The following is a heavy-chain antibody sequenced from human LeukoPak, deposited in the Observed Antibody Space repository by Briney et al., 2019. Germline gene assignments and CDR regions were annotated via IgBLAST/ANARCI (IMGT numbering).Heavy chain of an antibody. D-gene: IGHD3-10*01. Sequence: GGSLRLSCAASGFTFSSYWMSWVRQAPGKGLEWVANIKQDGSEKYYVDSVKGRFIISRDNAKNSLYLQMNSLRAEDTAVYYCAKGALRDQVQGYCYMDVWGKGTTVTVSS. J-gene: IGHJ6*03. V-gene: IGHV3-7*01. CDR1: GFTFSSYW. CDR3: AKGALRDQVQGYCYMDV. CDR2: IKQDGSEK.